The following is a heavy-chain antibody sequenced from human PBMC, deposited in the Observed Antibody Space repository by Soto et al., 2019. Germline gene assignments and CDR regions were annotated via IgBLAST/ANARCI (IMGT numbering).Heavy chain of an antibody. Sequence: SETLSLTCTVSGGSISSYYWSWIRQPPGKGLEWIGYIYYSGSTNYNPSLKSRVTISVDTSKNQFSLKLSSVTAADTAVYYCARAPYYDFWSGRLTPYYYYMDVWGKGTTVTV. J-gene: IGHJ6*03. CDR3: ARAPYYDFWSGRLTPYYYYMDV. CDR1: GGSISSYY. CDR2: IYYSGST. V-gene: IGHV4-59*01. D-gene: IGHD3-3*01.